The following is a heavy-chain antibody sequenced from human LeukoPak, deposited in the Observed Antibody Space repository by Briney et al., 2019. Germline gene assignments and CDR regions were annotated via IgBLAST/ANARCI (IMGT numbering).Heavy chain of an antibody. Sequence: PSETLSLTCTVSGVSISSFYWSWIRQPPGKGLECIGYIYYSGSTNYNPSLKSRVTLSVDTSKNQFSLKVSSVTAADTALYYCARGHLVFAYWGQGTLVTVSS. V-gene: IGHV4-59*01. CDR2: IYYSGST. J-gene: IGHJ4*02. CDR1: GVSISSFY. D-gene: IGHD6-6*01. CDR3: ARGHLVFAY.